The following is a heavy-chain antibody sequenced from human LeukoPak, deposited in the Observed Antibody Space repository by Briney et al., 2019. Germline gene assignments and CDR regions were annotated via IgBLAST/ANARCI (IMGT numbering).Heavy chain of an antibody. CDR2: ISTSSIYI. V-gene: IGHV3-21*04. D-gene: IGHD5-18*01. Sequence: PGGSLRLSCAASGFTFSSYSMTWVRQAPGKGLEWVSSISTSSIYIYYADSVKGRFTISRDNAKKLLYLQMNRLRSDDTAVYYCARGGPVDTAMVLYAYYYYYMDVWGKGTTVTVSS. CDR3: ARGGPVDTAMVLYAYYYYYMDV. J-gene: IGHJ6*03. CDR1: GFTFSSYS.